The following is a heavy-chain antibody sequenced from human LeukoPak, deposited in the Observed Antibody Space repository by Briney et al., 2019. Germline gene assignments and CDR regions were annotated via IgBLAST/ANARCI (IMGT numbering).Heavy chain of an antibody. CDR2: ISSSSSTI. CDR1: GFTFSSYS. Sequence: GGSLRLSCAASGFTFSSYSMNWVRQAPGKGLEWVSYISSSSSTIYYADSVMGRFTISRDNAKNSLYLQMNSLRAEDTAVYYCARVLRGVGSYYTHTGDYWGQGTLVTVSS. V-gene: IGHV3-48*01. CDR3: ARVLRGVGSYYTHTGDY. D-gene: IGHD1-26*01. J-gene: IGHJ4*02.